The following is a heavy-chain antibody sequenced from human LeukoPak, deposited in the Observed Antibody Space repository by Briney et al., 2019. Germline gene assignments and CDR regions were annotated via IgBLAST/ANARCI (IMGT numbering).Heavy chain of an antibody. CDR3: ATSPPYCSSTSCPPPWYFDL. J-gene: IGHJ2*01. V-gene: IGHV1-24*01. CDR2: FDPEDGET. CDR1: GYTLTELS. Sequence: ASVKVSCKGSGYTLTELSMHWVRQAPGKGLEWMGGFDPEDGETIYAQEFQGRVTMTEDTSTDTAYMELSSLRSEDTAVYYCATSPPYCSSTSCPPPWYFDLWGRGTLVTVSS. D-gene: IGHD2-2*01.